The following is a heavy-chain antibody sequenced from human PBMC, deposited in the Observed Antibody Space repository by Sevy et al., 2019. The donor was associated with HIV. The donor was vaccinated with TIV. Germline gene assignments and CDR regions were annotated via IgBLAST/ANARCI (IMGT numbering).Heavy chain of an antibody. CDR1: GFTFSRYG. CDR2: IRFDGNNK. CDR3: AKDSVARNLHFDY. V-gene: IGHV3-30*02. D-gene: IGHD6-19*01. Sequence: GGSLRLSCAASGFTFSRYGMHWVRQAPGKGLEWVASIRFDGNNKHYVDYGMGRFTISRDDSKNTLYLQMNSLRSEDTAVYYCAKDSVARNLHFDYWGQGALVTVSS. J-gene: IGHJ4*02.